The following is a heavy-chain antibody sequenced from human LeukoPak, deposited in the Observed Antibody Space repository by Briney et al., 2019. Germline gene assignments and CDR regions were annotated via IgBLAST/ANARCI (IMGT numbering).Heavy chain of an antibody. Sequence: SETLSLTCTVSGYSISSGYYWGWIRQPPGKGLEWIGRIYYTGDTSYTPSLKSRVTISVDTSKNQFFLKLNSVTAADTAVYYCARVSGYDWESFYDYWGQGTLVTVSS. J-gene: IGHJ4*02. CDR2: IYYTGDT. D-gene: IGHD5-12*01. CDR3: ARVSGYDWESFYDY. CDR1: GYSISSGYY. V-gene: IGHV4-38-2*02.